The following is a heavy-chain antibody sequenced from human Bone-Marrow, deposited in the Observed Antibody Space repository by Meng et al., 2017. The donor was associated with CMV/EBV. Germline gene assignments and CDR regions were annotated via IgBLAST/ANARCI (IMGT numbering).Heavy chain of an antibody. CDR3: ARDLGNTVRGGSSDY. J-gene: IGHJ4*02. CDR1: GYTFTGYY. V-gene: IGHV1-2*02. Sequence: ASVKVSCKASGYTFTGYYMHWVRQAPGQGLEWMGWINPNSGGTNYAQKFQGRVTMTRDTSISTAYMELSRLRSDDTAVYYCARDLGNTVRGGSSDYWGQGTLVTVSS. D-gene: IGHD3-10*01. CDR2: INPNSGGT.